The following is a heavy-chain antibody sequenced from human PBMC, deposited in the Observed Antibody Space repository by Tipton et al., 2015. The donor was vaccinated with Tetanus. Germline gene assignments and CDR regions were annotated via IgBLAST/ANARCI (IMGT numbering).Heavy chain of an antibody. D-gene: IGHD5-18*01. Sequence: SLRLSCAASGFAFSRCAMHWVRQAPGKGLQWVAVISYDGSKKYYADSVKGRFTISRDDSKSTLYLQMNSLRPDDTAVYYCARDQGGYSYGSSDCWGQGTLVTVSS. CDR2: ISYDGSKK. V-gene: IGHV3-30-3*01. CDR1: GFAFSRCA. CDR3: ARDQGGYSYGSSDC. J-gene: IGHJ4*02.